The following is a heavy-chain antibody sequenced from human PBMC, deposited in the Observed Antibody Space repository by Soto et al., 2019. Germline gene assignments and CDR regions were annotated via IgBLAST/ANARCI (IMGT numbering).Heavy chain of an antibody. V-gene: IGHV1-69*01. Sequence: QVQLVQSGAEVKRPGSSVRVSCKASENTFSSYPISWVRQAPGHWLEWMGGVIPGYGAADYALKFQGRVTLTADESTSTAYMVLRSLRSEYTAVYYCVILAHRSSSFLVHWGQGTWVTVFS. CDR1: ENTFSSYP. CDR3: VILAHRSSSFLVH. J-gene: IGHJ5*02. D-gene: IGHD6-6*01. CDR2: VIPGYGAA.